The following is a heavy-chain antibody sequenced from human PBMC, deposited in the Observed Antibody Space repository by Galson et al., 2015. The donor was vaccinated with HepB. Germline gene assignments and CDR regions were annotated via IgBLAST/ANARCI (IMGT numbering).Heavy chain of an antibody. V-gene: IGHV4-30-2*01. CDR1: GGSISSGGYS. J-gene: IGHJ4*02. D-gene: IGHD4-17*01. Sequence: TLSLTCAVSGGSISSGGYSWSWIRQPPGKGLEWIGYIYHSGSTYYNPSLKSRVTISVDRSKNQFSLKLSSVTAADTAVYYCARENYGDYGVYFDYWGQGTLVTVSS. CDR3: ARENYGDYGVYFDY. CDR2: IYHSGST.